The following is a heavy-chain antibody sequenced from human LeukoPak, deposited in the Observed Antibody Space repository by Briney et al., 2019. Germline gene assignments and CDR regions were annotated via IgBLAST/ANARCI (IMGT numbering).Heavy chain of an antibody. V-gene: IGHV3-21*01. Sequence: GGSLRLSCAASGFTFSSYSMNWVRQAPGKGLEWVSSISSSSSYIYYADSVKGRFTISRDNAKNSLYLQMNSLRAEDTAVYYCARSSPVLRYFDWLLPYFDYWGQGTLVTVSS. CDR1: GFTFSSYS. D-gene: IGHD3-9*01. J-gene: IGHJ4*02. CDR3: ARSSPVLRYFDWLLPYFDY. CDR2: ISSSSSYI.